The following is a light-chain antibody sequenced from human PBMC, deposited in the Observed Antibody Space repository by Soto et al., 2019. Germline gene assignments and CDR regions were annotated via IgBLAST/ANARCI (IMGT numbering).Light chain of an antibody. CDR3: QQSNNGPPCN. CDR1: QSVTNN. Sequence: EIVMTQSPATLSVSPGERATRSCRASQSVTNNVAWYQQKPGQAPRLLIYGASTRPTGIPARFSGSGSGTEFTLTISSLQSEDCAVSGCQQSNNGPPCNFGQGTQRYIK. CDR2: GAS. J-gene: IGKJ2*02. V-gene: IGKV3-15*01.